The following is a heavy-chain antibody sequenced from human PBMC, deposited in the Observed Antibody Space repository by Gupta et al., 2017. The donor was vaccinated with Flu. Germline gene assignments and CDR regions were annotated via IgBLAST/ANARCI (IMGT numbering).Heavy chain of an antibody. V-gene: IGHV3-23*01. D-gene: IGHD1-26*01. J-gene: IGHJ4*02. CDR2: ISGSGVTT. CDR3: AKGPREGLSYFDY. Sequence: EVQLLESGGRLVEPGGSLRLSCAASGFTFSSYAMNWVRQAPGKGPEWVSFISGSGVTTYYADSVKGRFTVSRDNSKNTLYLQMNSLRAGDTAVYYCAKGPREGLSYFDYWGQGTLVAVSS. CDR1: GFTFSSYA.